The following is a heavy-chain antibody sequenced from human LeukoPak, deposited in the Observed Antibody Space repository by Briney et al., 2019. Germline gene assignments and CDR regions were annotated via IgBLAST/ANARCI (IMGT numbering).Heavy chain of an antibody. CDR3: ARESVQGYCSSTSCPCDY. V-gene: IGHV1-2*02. Sequence: GASVKVSCKASGYTFTGYYMHWVRQAPGQGLEWMGWINPNSGGTNYAQKFQGRVTMTRDTSISTAYMELSRLRSDDTAVYYCARESVQGYCSSTSCPCDYWGQGTLVTVFS. J-gene: IGHJ4*02. D-gene: IGHD2-2*01. CDR2: INPNSGGT. CDR1: GYTFTGYY.